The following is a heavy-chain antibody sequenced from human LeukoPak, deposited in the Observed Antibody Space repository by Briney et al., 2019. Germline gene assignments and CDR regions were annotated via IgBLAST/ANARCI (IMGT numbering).Heavy chain of an antibody. Sequence: ASVKVSCKASGYTLTSYDINWVPQAPGQGLECLGWMNPDSGNTGYAQKFQGRVTLTRDTAMSTAYMELSSLTSEDTAVYYCARTMVRGTPPIDIWGQGTMVTVSS. J-gene: IGHJ3*02. CDR1: GYTLTSYD. CDR2: MNPDSGNT. CDR3: ARTMVRGTPPIDI. V-gene: IGHV1-8*01. D-gene: IGHD3-10*01.